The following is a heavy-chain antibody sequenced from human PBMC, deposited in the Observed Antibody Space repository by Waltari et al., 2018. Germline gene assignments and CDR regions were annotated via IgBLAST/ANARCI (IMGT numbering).Heavy chain of an antibody. J-gene: IGHJ4*02. V-gene: IGHV4-38-2*01. CDR1: GYSISSGYY. CDR3: ARQGRVATIPRY. CDR2: IYHSGSN. Sequence: QVQLQESGPGLVKPSETLSLTCAVSGYSISSGYYWGWIRQPPGKGLEWIGSIYHSGSNYSNPSRKSRVTISVDTSKNQFSLKLSSVTAADTAVYYCARQGRVATIPRYWGQGTLVTVSS. D-gene: IGHD5-12*01.